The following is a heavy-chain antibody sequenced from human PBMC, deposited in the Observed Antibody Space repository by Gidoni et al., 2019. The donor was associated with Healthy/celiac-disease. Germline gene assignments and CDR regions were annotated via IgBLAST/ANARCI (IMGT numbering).Heavy chain of an antibody. CDR1: GFTFSSYA. CDR3: ANHQHYGDYVRY. J-gene: IGHJ4*02. CDR2: ISGSGGST. Sequence: EVQLLDAGGGLVQPGGSLRLSCAASGFTFSSYAMSWARQAPGKGLVWVSAISGSGGSTYYADSVKGRFTISRDNSKNTLYLQMNSLRAEDTAVYYCANHQHYGDYVRYWGQGTLVTVSS. D-gene: IGHD4-17*01. V-gene: IGHV3-23*01.